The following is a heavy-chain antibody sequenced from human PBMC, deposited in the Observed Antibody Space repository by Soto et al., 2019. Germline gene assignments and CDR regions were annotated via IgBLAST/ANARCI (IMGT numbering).Heavy chain of an antibody. CDR2: IWYDGSNK. J-gene: IGHJ4*02. CDR3: XXXGRELPADY. CDR1: GFTFSSYG. D-gene: IGHD1-26*01. Sequence: QVQLVESGGGVVQPGRSLRLSCAASGFTFSSYGMHWVRQAPGKGLEWVAVIWYDGSNKYYADSVKGRFTISRDNSKXXXXXXXXXXXXXXXXXXXXXXXGRELPADYWGQGTLVTVSS. V-gene: IGHV3-33*01.